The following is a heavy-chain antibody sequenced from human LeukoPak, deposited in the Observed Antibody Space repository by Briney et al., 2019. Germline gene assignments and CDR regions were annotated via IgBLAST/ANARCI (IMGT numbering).Heavy chain of an antibody. Sequence: PGGSLRLSCAASGSTFRNHAIHWVRQAPGKGLEWVTVISHDGGNDYYRDSVKGRFTISRDNSKNTVLLQMNSLSPDDTAVYYCVGSPTCYYMDVWGKGTTVTVSS. CDR3: VGSPTCYYMDV. CDR2: ISHDGGND. D-gene: IGHD3-10*01. V-gene: IGHV3-30*04. CDR1: GSTFRNHA. J-gene: IGHJ6*03.